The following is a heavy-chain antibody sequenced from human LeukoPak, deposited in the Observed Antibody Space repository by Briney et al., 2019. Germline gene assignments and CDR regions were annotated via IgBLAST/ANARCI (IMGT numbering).Heavy chain of an antibody. Sequence: SGPTLVKPTQTLTLTCTFSGFSLSTRGVGVGWIRQPPGKALEWLTLIYWDDDKRYSPSLKSRLTITKDTSKNQVVLTMTNMDPVDTATYYCAHREQWLRSMDVWGKGTTVTVSS. CDR3: AHREQWLRSMDV. CDR2: IYWDDDK. V-gene: IGHV2-5*02. CDR1: GFSLSTRGVG. D-gene: IGHD6-19*01. J-gene: IGHJ6*03.